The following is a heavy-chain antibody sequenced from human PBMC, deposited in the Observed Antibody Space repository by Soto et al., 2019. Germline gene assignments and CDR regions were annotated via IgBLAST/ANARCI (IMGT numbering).Heavy chain of an antibody. CDR1: GDTFNDYY. Sequence: QVQLVQSGAEVKKPGASVTVSCRSSGDTFNDYYIHWVRQAPGQGLEWMGWINPNGGVTKCAQKFQGGVSMTRDTSIRTVYMQLSRLRSDDTAVYYCARESGGATATLDYYYFYMDVWGTGTTVTVSS. D-gene: IGHD5-12*01. J-gene: IGHJ6*03. CDR3: ARESGGATATLDYYYFYMDV. V-gene: IGHV1-2*02. CDR2: INPNGGVT.